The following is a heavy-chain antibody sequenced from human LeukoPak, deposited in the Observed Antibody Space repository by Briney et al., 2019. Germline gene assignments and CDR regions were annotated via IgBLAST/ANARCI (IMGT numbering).Heavy chain of an antibody. D-gene: IGHD4-17*01. CDR1: GFTFSSYA. V-gene: IGHV3-30*04. J-gene: IGHJ4*02. CDR2: ISYDGSNK. CDR3: CGDYLFVFSVY. Sequence: GGSLRLSCAASGFTFSSYAMHWVRQAPGKGLEWVAVISYDGSNKYYADSVKGRFTISRDNSKNTLYLQMNSLRAEVTAVYYCCGDYLFVFSVYWGQGTLVTISS.